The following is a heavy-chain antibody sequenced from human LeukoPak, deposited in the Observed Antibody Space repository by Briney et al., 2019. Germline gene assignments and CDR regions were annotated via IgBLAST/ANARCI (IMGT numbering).Heavy chain of an antibody. Sequence: SETLSLTCTVFGGSISNFYWGWIRQPPGKGLEWIAYIYYSGSTNYNPSLRSRATISVDTSKNQFSLKLSSVTAADTAVYYCARVPNYDILTGHYFDYWGQGTLVTVSS. CDR3: ARVPNYDILTGHYFDY. V-gene: IGHV4-59*01. CDR2: IYYSGST. D-gene: IGHD3-9*01. CDR1: GGSISNFY. J-gene: IGHJ4*02.